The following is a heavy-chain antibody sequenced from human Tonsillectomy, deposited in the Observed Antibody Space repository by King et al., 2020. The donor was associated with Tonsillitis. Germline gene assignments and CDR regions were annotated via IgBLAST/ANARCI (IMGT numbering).Heavy chain of an antibody. D-gene: IGHD3-22*01. Sequence: QLVQSGAEVKKPGASVKVSCKASGYTFTSYYMHWVRQAPGQGLEWMAIINPSGGSTSYAQKFQGRVTMTRDTSTSTVYMELSSLRSEDTAVYYCARGPDDDYYDSTAIYGYFDLWGRGTLVTVSS. CDR3: ARGPDDDYYDSTAIYGYFDL. V-gene: IGHV1-46*01. J-gene: IGHJ2*01. CDR1: GYTFTSYY. CDR2: INPSGGST.